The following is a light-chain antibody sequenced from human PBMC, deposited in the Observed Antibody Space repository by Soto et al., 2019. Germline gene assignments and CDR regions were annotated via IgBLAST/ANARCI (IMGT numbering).Light chain of an antibody. J-gene: IGKJ5*01. CDR3: QQRSNWPPIT. V-gene: IGKV3-11*01. CDR1: QSVSTY. Sequence: PGERATLSCRASQSVSTYFAWYQQKPGQTPRLLIYDASNRATGIPARFSGSGSGSDFTLTISSLEPEDFAVYYCQQRSNWPPITFGQGTRLEL. CDR2: DAS.